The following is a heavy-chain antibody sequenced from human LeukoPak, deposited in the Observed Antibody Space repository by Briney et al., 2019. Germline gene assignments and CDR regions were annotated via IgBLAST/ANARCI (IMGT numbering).Heavy chain of an antibody. Sequence: GGSLRLSCAASGFTFSSYEMNWVRQAPGKGLEWVSYISGSGTTIYYADSVKGRFTISRDNAKNSLYLQMNSLRAEDTALYYCASSRYDSSGYYGIIGYWGQGTLVTVSS. CDR2: ISGSGTTI. CDR1: GFTFSSYE. CDR3: ASSRYDSSGYYGIIGY. D-gene: IGHD3-22*01. J-gene: IGHJ4*02. V-gene: IGHV3-48*03.